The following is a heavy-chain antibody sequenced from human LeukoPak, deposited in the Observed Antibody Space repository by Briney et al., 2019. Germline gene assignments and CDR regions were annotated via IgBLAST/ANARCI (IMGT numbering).Heavy chain of an antibody. CDR3: ARDLGSYFDH. CDR2: IYSGGST. Sequence: GGSLRLSCAASGFTVSSDYMSWVRQAPGKGPEWLSIIYSGGSTYYADSVKGRFTISRDNSKTTLYLQMNSLRAEDTAVYYCARDLGSYFDHWGQGTLVTVSS. V-gene: IGHV3-66*01. J-gene: IGHJ4*02. CDR1: GFTVSSDY. D-gene: IGHD7-27*01.